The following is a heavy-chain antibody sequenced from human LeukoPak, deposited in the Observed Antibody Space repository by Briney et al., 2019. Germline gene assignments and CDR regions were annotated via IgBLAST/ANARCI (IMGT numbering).Heavy chain of an antibody. J-gene: IGHJ4*02. Sequence: PGGSLRLSCAASGFTFSGYWMNWVRQAPGKGLEWVANIKQDGNEKYYVDSVKGRLTISRDNAKNSLYLQMNSLRAEDTAMYYCARDRGTDLADYWGQGTLVTVSS. CDR2: IKQDGNEK. CDR3: ARDRGTDLADY. V-gene: IGHV3-7*01. CDR1: GFTFSGYW.